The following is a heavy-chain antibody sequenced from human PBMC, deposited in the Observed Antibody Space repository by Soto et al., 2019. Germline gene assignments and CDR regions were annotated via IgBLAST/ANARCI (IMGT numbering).Heavy chain of an antibody. Sequence: SETLSLTCTVSGGSISSYYLSWIRQPPGKGLEWIGYIYYSGSTNYNPSLKSRVTISVDTSKNQFSLKLSSVTAADTAVYYCAREGATGTVDYWGQGTLVTVSS. CDR2: IYYSGST. CDR1: GGSISSYY. V-gene: IGHV4-59*01. CDR3: AREGATGTVDY. D-gene: IGHD1-1*01. J-gene: IGHJ4*02.